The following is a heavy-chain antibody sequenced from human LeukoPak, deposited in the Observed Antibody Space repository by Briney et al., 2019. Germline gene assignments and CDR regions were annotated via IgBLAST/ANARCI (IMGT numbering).Heavy chain of an antibody. Sequence: GGSLRLSCAASGFTFRNYAMHWVRQTPDKGLEWVAVISYDGVHKNYADSAKGRFTISRDDPKNTLYLQMNSLRTEDTGLYYCARDEFDGYNLGPSIYWGQGTLATVSS. D-gene: IGHD5-24*01. V-gene: IGHV3-30*04. CDR3: ARDEFDGYNLGPSIY. J-gene: IGHJ4*02. CDR2: ISYDGVHK. CDR1: GFTFRNYA.